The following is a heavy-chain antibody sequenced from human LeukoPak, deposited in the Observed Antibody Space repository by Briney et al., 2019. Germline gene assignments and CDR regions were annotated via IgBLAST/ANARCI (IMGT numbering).Heavy chain of an antibody. CDR1: GFTFSSYW. CDR2: INSDGSSS. V-gene: IGHV3-74*01. Sequence: GGSLRLSCAASGFTFSSYWMHWVRQAPGKGLVWVSRINSDGSSSSYADSVKGRFTISRDNAKNTLYLQMNSLRAEDTAVYYCARSRPIVGATTFWGQGTLVTVSS. D-gene: IGHD1-26*01. CDR3: ARSRPIVGATTF. J-gene: IGHJ4*02.